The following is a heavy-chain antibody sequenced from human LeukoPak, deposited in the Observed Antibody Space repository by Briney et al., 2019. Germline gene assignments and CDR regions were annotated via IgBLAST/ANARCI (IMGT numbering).Heavy chain of an antibody. CDR2: INSDGRGR. Sequence: PGGSLRLSCAASGFTFSNYWMHWVRQAPGKGLVWVSRINSDGRGRSYADSVKGRFTISRDNAKNTLYLQTNSLRAEDTAVYYCARDSDSCTGGSCSFDYWGQGTLVTVSS. J-gene: IGHJ4*02. V-gene: IGHV3-74*01. D-gene: IGHD2-8*02. CDR3: ARDSDSCTGGSCSFDY. CDR1: GFTFSNYW.